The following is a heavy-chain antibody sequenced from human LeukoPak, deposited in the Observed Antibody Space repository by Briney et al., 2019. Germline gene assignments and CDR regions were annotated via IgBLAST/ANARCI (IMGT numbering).Heavy chain of an antibody. D-gene: IGHD6-13*01. CDR1: GYTFTSYY. CDR3: ARGNSSSWPIDY. J-gene: IGHJ4*02. V-gene: IGHV1-18*04. CDR2: ISAYNGNT. Sequence: AASVKVSCKASGYTFTSYYMHWVRQAPGQGLEWMGWISAYNGNTNYAQKFQGRVTITTDESTSTAYMELSSLRSEDTAVYYCARGNSSSWPIDYWGQGTLVTVSS.